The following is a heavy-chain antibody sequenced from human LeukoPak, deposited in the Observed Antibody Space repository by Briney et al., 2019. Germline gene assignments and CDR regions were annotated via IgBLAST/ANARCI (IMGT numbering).Heavy chain of an antibody. CDR3: TTSRWKYFAY. V-gene: IGHV5-51*01. CDR2: IHPGDSDT. J-gene: IGHJ4*02. D-gene: IGHD1-1*01. CDR1: GYSFTSYW. Sequence: GESLKISCKGSGYSFTSYWIGWGRQMRGKGLEWMGIIHPGDSDTRYSPSFQGQVTISVDKSINTAYLQWSSLKASDTAMYYCTTSRWKYFAYWGQGTLVTVSS.